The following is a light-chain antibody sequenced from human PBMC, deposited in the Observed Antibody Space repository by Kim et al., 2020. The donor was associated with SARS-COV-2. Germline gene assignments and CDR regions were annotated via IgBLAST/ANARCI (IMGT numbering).Light chain of an antibody. CDR2: DNN. Sequence: GQKGTISCSGSSSNIGNNYVSWYQQLPGTAPKLLIYDNNKRPSGIPDRFSGSKSGTSATLGITGLQTGDEADYYCGTWDSSLSAGVFGGGTQLIVL. CDR3: GTWDSSLSAGV. J-gene: IGLJ3*02. V-gene: IGLV1-51*01. CDR1: SSNIGNNY.